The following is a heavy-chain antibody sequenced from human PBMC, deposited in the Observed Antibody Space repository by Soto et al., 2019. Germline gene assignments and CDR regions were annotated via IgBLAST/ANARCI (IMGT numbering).Heavy chain of an antibody. J-gene: IGHJ3*02. CDR2: IIPIFGTT. Sequence: VASVKVSCKASGGTFSSYAISWLRQAPGQGLEWMGGIIPIFGTTNYAEKFRGRVSITADESTSTAYVELSSLRSEDTAVYYCAGSFKYGSGTFDAFDIWGQGTMVTVSS. CDR1: GGTFSSYA. D-gene: IGHD3-10*01. CDR3: AGSFKYGSGTFDAFDI. V-gene: IGHV1-69*13.